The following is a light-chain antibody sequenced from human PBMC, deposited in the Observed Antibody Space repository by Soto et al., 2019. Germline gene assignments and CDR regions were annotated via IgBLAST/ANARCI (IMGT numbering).Light chain of an antibody. CDR1: SSNIGSNP. CDR3: AAWDDRLKTYV. J-gene: IGLJ1*01. Sequence: QSVRSQPPSTSGTPGQSVTISCSGSSSNIGSNPVNWYQQVPGAAPKLLIYNNDKRPSGVPDRFSGSKSGTSASLTSRGLQSEDEADYYCAAWDDRLKTYVFGPGTKVTVL. CDR2: NND. V-gene: IGLV1-44*01.